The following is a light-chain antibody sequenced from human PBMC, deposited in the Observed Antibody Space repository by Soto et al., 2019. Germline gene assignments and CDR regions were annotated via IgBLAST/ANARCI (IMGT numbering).Light chain of an antibody. Sequence: QSALTQPASVSGSPGQSITISCTGTSSDVGGYNYVSWYQQHPGKAPKLMISDVSNRPSGVSIRFSGSKSGNTASLTISGLQAEDEADYYCNSYSSSTTLYLFGTGTKVPVL. J-gene: IGLJ1*01. CDR2: DVS. V-gene: IGLV2-14*01. CDR3: NSYSSSTTLYL. CDR1: SSDVGGYNY.